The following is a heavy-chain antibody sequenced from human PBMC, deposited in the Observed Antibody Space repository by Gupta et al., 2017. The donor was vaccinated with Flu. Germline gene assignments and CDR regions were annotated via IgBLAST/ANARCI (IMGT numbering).Heavy chain of an antibody. V-gene: IGHV3-74*01. CDR3: ARDEKEVGFWSGLDAYYYMDV. Sequence: EVQLVESGGGLVQPGGSLRLSCAASGFTFSSYWMHWVRQAPGKGLVWVSRINSDGSSTSYADSVKGRFTISRDNAKNTLYLQMNSLRAEDTAVYYCARDEKEVGFWSGLDAYYYMDVWGKGTTVTVSS. J-gene: IGHJ6*03. D-gene: IGHD3-3*01. CDR2: INSDGSST. CDR1: GFTFSSYW.